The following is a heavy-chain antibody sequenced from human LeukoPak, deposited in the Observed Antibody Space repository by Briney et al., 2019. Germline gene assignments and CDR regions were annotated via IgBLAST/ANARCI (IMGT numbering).Heavy chain of an antibody. V-gene: IGHV3-13*01. CDR1: GFTFSSYD. J-gene: IGHJ1*01. CDR3: ASSWGSGYYYYYFQH. CDR2: IGTAGDT. Sequence: GGSLRLSCAASGFTFSSYDMHWVRQATGKGLEWVSAIGTAGDTYYPGSVKGRFTISRDNAKNSLYLQMNSLRAEDTAVYYCASSWGSGYYYYYFQHWGQGTLVTVSS. D-gene: IGHD3-22*01.